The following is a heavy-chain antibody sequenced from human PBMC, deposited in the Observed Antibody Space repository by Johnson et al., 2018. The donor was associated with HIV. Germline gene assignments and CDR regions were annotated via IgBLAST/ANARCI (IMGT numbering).Heavy chain of an antibody. Sequence: VQLVESGGGVVQPGRSLRLSCAASGFTFSSYAMHWVRQAPGKGLEWVSGIGISGNTNYPGSVKGRFTISRENVKNFVYLQMNSLTAGDTAVYYCVREHRADESFDILGQGTMVTVSS. CDR2: IGISGNT. CDR3: VREHRADESFDI. D-gene: IGHD1-14*01. V-gene: IGHV3-13*01. J-gene: IGHJ3*02. CDR1: GFTFSSYA.